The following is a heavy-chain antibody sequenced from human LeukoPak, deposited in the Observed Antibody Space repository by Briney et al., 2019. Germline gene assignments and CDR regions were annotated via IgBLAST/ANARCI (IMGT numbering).Heavy chain of an antibody. CDR1: GGSISSYY. V-gene: IGHV4-4*07. D-gene: IGHD3-10*01. Sequence: SETLSLTCTVSGGSISSYYWSWIRQPAGKGLEWIGRIYTSGSTNYNPSLKSRVTISVDTSKNQFSLKLSSVTAADTAVYYCAREGGSGSSFYYYYYYMDVWGKGTTVTISS. J-gene: IGHJ6*03. CDR3: AREGGSGSSFYYYYYYMDV. CDR2: IYTSGST.